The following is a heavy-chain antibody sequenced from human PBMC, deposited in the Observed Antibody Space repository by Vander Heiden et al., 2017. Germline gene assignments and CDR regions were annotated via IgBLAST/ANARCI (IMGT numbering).Heavy chain of an antibody. Sequence: QVQLVQSGAEVKKPGASVKVSCKASGYTFTSYGNSWVRQAPGQGLEWMGWISAYNGNTNYAQKLQGRVTMTTDTSTSTAYMELRSLRSDDTAVYYCARDSKNPPVFGYYYDSSGFDYWGQGTLVTVSS. J-gene: IGHJ4*02. CDR1: GYTFTSYG. CDR2: ISAYNGNT. CDR3: ARDSKNPPVFGYYYDSSGFDY. D-gene: IGHD3-22*01. V-gene: IGHV1-18*01.